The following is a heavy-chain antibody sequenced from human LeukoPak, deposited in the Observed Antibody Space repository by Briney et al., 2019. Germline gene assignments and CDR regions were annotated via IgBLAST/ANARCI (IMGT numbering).Heavy chain of an antibody. CDR2: ISGSGGST. CDR3: AKDSRSSYDY. CDR1: GFTFSSYA. Sequence: PGGSLRLSXAASGFTFSSYAMSWVRQAPGKGLEWVSAISGSGGSTYYADSVKGRFTISRDNSKNTLYPQMNSLRAEDTAVYYCAKDSRSSYDYWGQGTLVTVSS. D-gene: IGHD6-6*01. J-gene: IGHJ4*02. V-gene: IGHV3-23*01.